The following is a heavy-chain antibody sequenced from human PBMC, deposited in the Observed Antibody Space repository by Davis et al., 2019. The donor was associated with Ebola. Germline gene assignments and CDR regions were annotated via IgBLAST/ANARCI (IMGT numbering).Heavy chain of an antibody. CDR3: TRGYGAL. J-gene: IGHJ3*01. Sequence: PSETLSLTCAVSGISVSSSNWWTLTRQPPGKRLEWIGQVFHSGHTNYNPSLGSRVSLSLDKSNNQFALQLTSVTAADTAVYYCTRGYGALWGQGKLVTVSS. CDR2: VFHSGHT. CDR1: GISVSSSNW. D-gene: IGHD4/OR15-4a*01. V-gene: IGHV4-4*02.